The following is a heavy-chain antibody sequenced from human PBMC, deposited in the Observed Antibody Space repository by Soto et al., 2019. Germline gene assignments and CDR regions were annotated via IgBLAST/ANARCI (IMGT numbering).Heavy chain of an antibody. Sequence: QVQLVQSGAEVKKPGASVKVSCKASGYTFTSYDINWVRQATGQGLEWMGWMNPISGNTGYAQKFQGRVTMTRNTSISTAYMELSSLRSEDTAVYYCARTMSIAARRWFDPWGQGTLVTVSS. CDR1: GYTFTSYD. J-gene: IGHJ5*02. V-gene: IGHV1-8*01. CDR2: MNPISGNT. D-gene: IGHD6-6*01. CDR3: ARTMSIAARRWFDP.